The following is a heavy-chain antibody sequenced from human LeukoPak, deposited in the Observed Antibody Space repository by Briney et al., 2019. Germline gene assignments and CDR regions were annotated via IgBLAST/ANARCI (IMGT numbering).Heavy chain of an antibody. CDR3: ARAVLEWLWVWFDP. Sequence: RASVKLSCKASGGTFSSYAISWVRQAPGQGREWMGGIIPIFGTANYAQKFQGRVALTTDKSTSTAYMELRSLRSEDTAVYYCARAVLEWLWVWFDPWGQGTLVTVSS. D-gene: IGHD3-3*01. V-gene: IGHV1-69*05. J-gene: IGHJ5*02. CDR1: GGTFSSYA. CDR2: IIPIFGTA.